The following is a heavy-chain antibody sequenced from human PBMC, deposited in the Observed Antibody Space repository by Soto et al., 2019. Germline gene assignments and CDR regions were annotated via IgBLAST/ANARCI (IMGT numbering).Heavy chain of an antibody. Sequence: GGSLRLSCAASGFTFSNAWMSWVRQAPGKGLEWVGRIKSKTDGGTTDYAAPVKGRFTTSRDDSKNTLYLQMNSLKTEDTAVYYCTTERFRIGWFGELNGFDYWGQGTLVTVSS. V-gene: IGHV3-15*01. CDR2: IKSKTDGGTT. CDR1: GFTFSNAW. J-gene: IGHJ4*02. CDR3: TTERFRIGWFGELNGFDY. D-gene: IGHD3-10*01.